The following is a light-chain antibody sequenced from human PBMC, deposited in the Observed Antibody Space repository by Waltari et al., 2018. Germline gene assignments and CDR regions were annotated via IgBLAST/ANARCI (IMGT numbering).Light chain of an antibody. V-gene: IGLV3-1*01. CDR3: QAWEGTTAAV. CDR2: QDN. J-gene: IGLJ2*01. Sequence: SYEVTQPHSVSVSPGQSASITCSGERLGDKYVAWYQQKSGQTPLMVIFQDNKRPSGIPGRFTGSNSGNTATLTISGTQAVDEADYYFQAWEGTTAAVFGGGTKLTVL. CDR1: RLGDKY.